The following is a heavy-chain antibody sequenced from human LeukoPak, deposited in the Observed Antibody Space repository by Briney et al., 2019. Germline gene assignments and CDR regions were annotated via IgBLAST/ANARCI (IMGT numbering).Heavy chain of an antibody. CDR3: ARASNPHYYYDILTGYGPFDY. V-gene: IGHV3-7*01. Sequence: PGGSLRLSCAASGFTFSSYWMSWVRQAPGKGLEWVANIKQDGSEKYYVDSVKGRFTISRDNAKNSLYLQMNSLRAEDTAVYYCARASNPHYYYDILTGYGPFDYWGQGTLVPVSS. CDR2: IKQDGSEK. D-gene: IGHD3-9*01. CDR1: GFTFSSYW. J-gene: IGHJ4*02.